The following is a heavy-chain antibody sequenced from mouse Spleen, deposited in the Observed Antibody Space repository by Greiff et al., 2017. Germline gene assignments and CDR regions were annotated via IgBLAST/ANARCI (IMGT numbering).Heavy chain of an antibody. CDR2: ISSGSSTI. V-gene: IGHV5-17*02. Sequence: EVHLVESGGGLVQPGGSRKLSCAASGFTFSSFGMHWVRQAPEKGLEWVAYISSGSSTIYYADTVKGRFTISRDNPKNTLFLQMTSLRSEDTAMYYCARSGLGVDYWGQGTTLTVSS. CDR1: GFTFSSFG. D-gene: IGHD4-1*01. J-gene: IGHJ2*01. CDR3: ARSGLGVDY.